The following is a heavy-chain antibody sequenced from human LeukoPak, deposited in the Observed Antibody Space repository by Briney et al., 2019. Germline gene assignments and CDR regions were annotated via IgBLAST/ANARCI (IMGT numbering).Heavy chain of an antibody. J-gene: IGHJ4*02. V-gene: IGHV1-18*01. CDR3: AREDSSGWYRGDY. D-gene: IGHD6-19*01. CDR1: GYTFTNHR. CDR2: ISAYNGNT. Sequence: ASVKVSCKASGYTFTNHRISWVRQAPGQGLEWMGWISAYNGNTNYAQKFQGRVTMTTDTSTSTAYMELRSLRSDDKAVYYCAREDSSGWYRGDYWGQGTLVTVSS.